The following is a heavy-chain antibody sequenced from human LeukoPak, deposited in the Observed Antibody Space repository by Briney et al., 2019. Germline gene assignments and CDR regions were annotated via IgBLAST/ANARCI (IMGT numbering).Heavy chain of an antibody. V-gene: IGHV4-59*08. CDR1: GGSIRNYY. CDR2: IYYRGST. J-gene: IGHJ4*02. D-gene: IGHD3-10*01. Sequence: SETLSLTCTVSGGSIRNYYWSWIRQPPGKGLERIGYIYYRGSTNYNPSLKSRVTISVDTSKNQFSLKLSSVTAADTAVYYCARHGYGSGGGYFDYWGQGTLVTVSS. CDR3: ARHGYGSGGGYFDY.